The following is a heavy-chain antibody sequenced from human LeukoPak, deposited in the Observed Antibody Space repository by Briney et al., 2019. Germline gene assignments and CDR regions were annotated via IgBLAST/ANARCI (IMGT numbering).Heavy chain of an antibody. CDR1: GFTFSSYA. CDR2: ISGSGGST. CDR3: ARDGTLDWFDP. J-gene: IGHJ5*02. Sequence: GGSLRLSXAASGFTFSSYAMSWVGQAPGKGLEWVSAISGSGGSTYYADSVKGRFTISRDNAKNSLYLQMNSLRAEDTAVYYCARDGTLDWFDPWGQGTLVTVSS. D-gene: IGHD1-26*01. V-gene: IGHV3-23*01.